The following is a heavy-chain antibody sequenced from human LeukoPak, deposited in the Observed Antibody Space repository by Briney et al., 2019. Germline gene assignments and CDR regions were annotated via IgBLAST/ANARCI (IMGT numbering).Heavy chain of an antibody. CDR2: INPNSGGT. Sequence: ASVKVSCKASGYTFTGYYMHWVRQAPGQGLEWMGRINPNSGGTNYAQKFQGRVTMTRDTSISTAYMELSRLRSDDTAVYYCARYSDAYAGARWFDHWGQGTLVTVSS. J-gene: IGHJ5*02. V-gene: IGHV1-2*06. CDR3: ARYSDAYAGARWFDH. CDR1: GYTFTGYY. D-gene: IGHD3-3*01.